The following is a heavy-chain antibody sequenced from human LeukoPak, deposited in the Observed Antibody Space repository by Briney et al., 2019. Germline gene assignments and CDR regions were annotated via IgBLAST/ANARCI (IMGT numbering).Heavy chain of an antibody. J-gene: IGHJ5*02. Sequence: SETLSLTCTVSGGSINNYYWSWIRQPPGKGLEWIGYIYYSGSTSYNPSLKSRVTISVDTSKNQISLKVRSVTAADTAVYYCARPVPSRLGWFDPWGQGTLVTVSS. CDR2: IYYSGST. D-gene: IGHD1-1*01. CDR1: GGSINNYY. CDR3: ARPVPSRLGWFDP. V-gene: IGHV4-59*08.